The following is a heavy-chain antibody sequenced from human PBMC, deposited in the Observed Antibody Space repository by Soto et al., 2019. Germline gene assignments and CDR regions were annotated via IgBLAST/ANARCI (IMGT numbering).Heavy chain of an antibody. CDR3: ATDGNNGNNWFDA. CDR1: GHTLAELS. V-gene: IGHV1-24*01. Sequence: ASVKVSCKVDGHTLAELSMNWVRQAPGKGLEWMGGFDPGNGQKFYAQKFQGRVIMTGDTSTETAYMELSSLRSEDTAVYYCATDGNNGNNWFDAWGQGTQVTVSS. D-gene: IGHD1-20*01. CDR2: FDPGNGQK. J-gene: IGHJ5*02.